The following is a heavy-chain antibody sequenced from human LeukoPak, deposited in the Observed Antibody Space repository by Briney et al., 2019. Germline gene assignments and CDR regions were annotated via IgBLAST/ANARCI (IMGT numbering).Heavy chain of an antibody. J-gene: IGHJ4*02. CDR3: ARHHTEVAVAANFDY. Sequence: GASLKISCKGSGYSFTSYWIGWVRQMPGKGLEWMGIIYPGDSDTRYSPSFQGQVTISADKSISTAYLQWSSLKAPDTAMYYCARHHTEVAVAANFDYWGQGTLVTVSS. CDR1: GYSFTSYW. CDR2: IYPGDSDT. V-gene: IGHV5-51*01. D-gene: IGHD6-19*01.